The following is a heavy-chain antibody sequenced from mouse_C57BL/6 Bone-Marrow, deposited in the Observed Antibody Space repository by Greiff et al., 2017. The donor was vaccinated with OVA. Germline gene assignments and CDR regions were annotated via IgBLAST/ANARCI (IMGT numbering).Heavy chain of an antibody. D-gene: IGHD2-3*01. CDR2: IRHKANGYTT. CDR1: GFTFTDYY. J-gene: IGHJ2*01. CDR3: ARYRMVTYFDY. Sequence: EVQLVESGGGLVQPGGSLSLSCAASGFTFTDYYMSWVRQPPGKALEWLGFIRHKANGYTTEYSASVKGRFTISRDNSQSILYLQMNALRAEDSATYYCARYRMVTYFDYWGQGTTLTVSS. V-gene: IGHV7-3*01.